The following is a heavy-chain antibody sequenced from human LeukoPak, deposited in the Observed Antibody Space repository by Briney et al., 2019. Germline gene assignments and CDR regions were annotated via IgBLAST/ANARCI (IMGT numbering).Heavy chain of an antibody. CDR1: GGSFSGYY. CDR2: INHSGST. CDR3: ARRPRYYGSGSPRGWFDP. Sequence: SETLSLTCAVYGGSFSGYYWSWIRQPPGKGLEWIGEINHSGSTNYNPSLKSRVTISVDTSKNQFSLKLSPVTAADTAVYYCARRPRYYGSGSPRGWFDPWGQGTLVTVSS. J-gene: IGHJ5*02. V-gene: IGHV4-34*01. D-gene: IGHD3-10*01.